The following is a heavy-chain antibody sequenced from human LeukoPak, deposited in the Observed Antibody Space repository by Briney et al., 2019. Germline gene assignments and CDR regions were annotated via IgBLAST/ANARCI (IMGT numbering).Heavy chain of an antibody. Sequence: SGTLSLTCGVSGGSISNTNWWSLVRQPPGQGLEWIGYIYYSGGTYYNPSLKGRVTISVDLSKNQFSLKLSSVTAADTAVYYCARLVVNHTFDYWGQGTLVTVSS. D-gene: IGHD2-15*01. V-gene: IGHV4-4*02. CDR1: GGSISNTNW. CDR2: IYYSGGT. CDR3: ARLVVNHTFDY. J-gene: IGHJ4*02.